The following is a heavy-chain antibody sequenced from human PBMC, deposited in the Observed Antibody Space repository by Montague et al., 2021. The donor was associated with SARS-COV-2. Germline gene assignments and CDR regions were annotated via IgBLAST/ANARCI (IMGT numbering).Heavy chain of an antibody. D-gene: IGHD2-15*01. J-gene: IGHJ4*02. CDR1: GGSFSGYY. Sequence: ETLSLTCAVYGGSFSGYYWNWIRQPPGKGLEWIGEINHSGSTNYNPSLKSRVTISVDTSKNQFSLKLSPVTAADTAVYYCVVVPLGPRGRGFDYWGQGTLVTVSS. CDR2: INHSGST. CDR3: VVVPLGPRGRGFDY. V-gene: IGHV4-34*01.